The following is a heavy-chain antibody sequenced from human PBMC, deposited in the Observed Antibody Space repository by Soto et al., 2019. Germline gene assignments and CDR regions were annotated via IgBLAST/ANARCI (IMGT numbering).Heavy chain of an antibody. V-gene: IGHV1-18*01. CDR1: GHTFTSYG. J-gene: IGHJ6*03. CDR2: ISAYNGNT. D-gene: IGHD3-10*01. CDR3: ARDDARGSGSYYYYYYYMDV. Sequence: GASVKVSCKASGHTFTSYGISWVRQAPGQGLEWMGWISAYNGNTNYAQKLQGRVTMTTDTSTSTAYMELRSLRSDDTAVYYCARDDARGSGSYYYYYYYMDVWGKGTTVTVSS.